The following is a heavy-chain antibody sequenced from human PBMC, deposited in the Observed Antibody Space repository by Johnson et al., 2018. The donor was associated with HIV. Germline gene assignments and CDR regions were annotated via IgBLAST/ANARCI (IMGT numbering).Heavy chain of an antibody. CDR3: ARGGQLVAFDI. D-gene: IGHD6-6*01. Sequence: MLLVESGGGLVQPGGSLRLSCAVSGFTFSNYWMEWVRQAPGKGLVWVSRIKSDGSSTTYADSVKGRFTISRDNSKNTLYLQMNSLRAEDTAVYYCARGGQLVAFDIWGQGTMVTVSS. CDR1: GFTFSNYW. CDR2: IKSDGSST. V-gene: IGHV3-74*02. J-gene: IGHJ3*02.